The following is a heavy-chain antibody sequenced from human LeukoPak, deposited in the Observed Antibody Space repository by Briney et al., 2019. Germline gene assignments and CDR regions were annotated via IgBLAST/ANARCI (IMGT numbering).Heavy chain of an antibody. CDR3: AKGLTVVTAILGY. CDR1: GFTFSDYN. J-gene: IGHJ4*02. Sequence: GGSLRLSCAASGFTFSDYNMRWIRQAPGKGLEWVANIKEDGSEKYYVDSVKGRFTISRDNSKNTLYLQMNSLRAEDTAVYYCAKGLTVVTAILGYWGQGTLVTVSS. D-gene: IGHD2-21*02. V-gene: IGHV3-7*03. CDR2: IKEDGSEK.